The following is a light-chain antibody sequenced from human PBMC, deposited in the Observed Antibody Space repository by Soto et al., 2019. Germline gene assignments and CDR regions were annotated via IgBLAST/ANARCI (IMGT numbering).Light chain of an antibody. Sequence: QSALTQPASVSGSPGQSIAISCTGTSSDVGGYNRVSWYQRHPGKAPTLMIYEVNKRPSGVSDRFSGSKSGNTASLTISGLQAEDEADYYCCSSVGSPQWVFGGGTKLAVL. V-gene: IGLV2-23*02. CDR2: EVN. J-gene: IGLJ3*02. CDR3: CSSVGSPQWV. CDR1: SSDVGGYNR.